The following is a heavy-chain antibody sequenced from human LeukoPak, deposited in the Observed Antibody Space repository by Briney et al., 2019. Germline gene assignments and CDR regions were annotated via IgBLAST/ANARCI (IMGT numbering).Heavy chain of an antibody. V-gene: IGHV4-38-2*02. CDR2: IYHSGST. CDR3: ARAYRSSWYANWFDP. Sequence: SETLSLTCTVSGYSISSGYYWGWIRQPPGKGLEWIGSIYHSGSTYYNPSLKSRVTISVDTSKNQFSLKLSSVTAADTAVYFCARAYRSSWYANWFDPWGQGTLITVSS. CDR1: GYSISSGYY. D-gene: IGHD6-13*01. J-gene: IGHJ5*02.